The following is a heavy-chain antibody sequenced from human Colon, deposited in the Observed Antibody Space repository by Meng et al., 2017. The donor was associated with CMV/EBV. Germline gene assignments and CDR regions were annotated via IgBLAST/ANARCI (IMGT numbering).Heavy chain of an antibody. J-gene: IGHJ4*02. CDR1: GFTFSDFD. Sequence: GGSLRLSCSVSGFTFSDFDMTWVRQAPGKGLEWVSSISGSGLTTFYSDAMEGRFSISRDNSRNTLYLQINRLRSDDTAVYYCATGADLPTFWNGFAYWGQGAVVTVSS. V-gene: IGHV3-23*01. D-gene: IGHD3-3*01. CDR3: ATGADLPTFWNGFAY. CDR2: ISGSGLTT.